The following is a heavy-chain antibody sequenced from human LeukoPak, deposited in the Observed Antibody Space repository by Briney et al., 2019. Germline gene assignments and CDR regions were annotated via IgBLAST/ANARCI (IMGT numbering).Heavy chain of an antibody. Sequence: SETLSLTCTVSGGSISRSRDYWGWTRQPPGKGLEWIGSIYYSGGTYSNPSLKSRVTISGDTSKNRFSLKLSSVTAADTAVYYCARAGGRSWFDPWGQGTLVTVSS. CDR2: IYYSGGT. CDR3: ARAGGRSWFDP. V-gene: IGHV4-39*07. CDR1: GGSISRSRDY. J-gene: IGHJ5*02.